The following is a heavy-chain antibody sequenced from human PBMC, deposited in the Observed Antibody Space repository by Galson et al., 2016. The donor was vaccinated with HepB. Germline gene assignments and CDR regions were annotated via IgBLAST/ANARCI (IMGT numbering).Heavy chain of an antibody. V-gene: IGHV1-18*01. J-gene: IGHJ5*02. CDR1: GYSFTSYG. CDR3: ARDFEYRGSRSRYEDCFDP. CDR2: ISANEGDT. D-gene: IGHD2-2*01. Sequence: SVKVSCKASGYSFTSYGISWVRQAPGQGLEWMGWISANEGDTNYARKFQGRVTLTTDTSTSTAYMEPRSLTSDDTAVYYCARDFEYRGSRSRYEDCFDPWGQGTLVTVFS.